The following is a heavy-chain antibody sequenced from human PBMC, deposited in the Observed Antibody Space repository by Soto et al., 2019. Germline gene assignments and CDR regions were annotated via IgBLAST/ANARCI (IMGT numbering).Heavy chain of an antibody. CDR1: GGTLSSYT. CDR3: PASNYNGLDN. V-gene: IGHV1-69*02. CDR2: SIAVLNLP. J-gene: IGHJ4*02. D-gene: IGHD1-7*01. Sequence: QVHLVQSGAEMKTPGSSVKVSCTPSGGTLSSYTIVWVRQAPGEGLEWIGRSIAVLNLPASAQKFQGRVTNTAGGSTRTADMEASALTSSSTTVYWCPASNYNGLDNRGQGTRFTVSS.